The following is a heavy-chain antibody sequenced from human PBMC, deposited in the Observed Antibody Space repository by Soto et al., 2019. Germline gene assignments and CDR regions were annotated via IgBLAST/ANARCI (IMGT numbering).Heavy chain of an antibody. V-gene: IGHV3-7*04. D-gene: IGHD3-10*01. J-gene: IGHJ4*02. Sequence: VGSLRLSCAASGFTGSGYWMSWVRQAPGKGLEWVANIKQDGSEKFYVDSVKGRFTISRDNAKNSLYLQMNSLRAEDTAVYYCAREDRVLRGVIIPYFFDFWGPGTLVTVSS. CDR3: AREDRVLRGVIIPYFFDF. CDR2: IKQDGSEK. CDR1: GFTGSGYW.